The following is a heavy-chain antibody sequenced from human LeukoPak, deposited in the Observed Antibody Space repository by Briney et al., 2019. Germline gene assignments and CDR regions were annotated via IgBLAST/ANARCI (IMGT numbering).Heavy chain of an antibody. CDR1: GDSIDITNY. CDR3: TRENRPFCPFAY. CDR2: ISHSGTT. J-gene: IGHJ4*02. D-gene: IGHD2/OR15-2a*01. Sequence: SGTLSLTCGVSGDSIDITNYWSWVRQAPGKGLEWIGEISHSGTTNYNPSLRSRVTMFLDRANNQFSLSLTSVTAADSAVYYCTRENRPFCPFAYWGQGVLVTVSS. V-gene: IGHV4-4*02.